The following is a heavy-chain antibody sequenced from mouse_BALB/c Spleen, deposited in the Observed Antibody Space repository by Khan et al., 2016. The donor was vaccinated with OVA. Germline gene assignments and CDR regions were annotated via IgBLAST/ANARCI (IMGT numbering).Heavy chain of an antibody. V-gene: IGHV1S132*01. CDR2: IYPGTGSI. J-gene: IGHJ3*01. Sequence: QMQLEESGAELVRPGASVKLSCKTSGYIFTSYWIHWVKQRSGQGLEWIARIYPGTGSIYYNEKFKGKATLTADTSSSTAFMQLSSLKSEDSAVXFCARGGASGEDWFAYWGPGPLVSVSA. CDR3: ARGGASGEDWFAY. CDR1: GYIFTSYW.